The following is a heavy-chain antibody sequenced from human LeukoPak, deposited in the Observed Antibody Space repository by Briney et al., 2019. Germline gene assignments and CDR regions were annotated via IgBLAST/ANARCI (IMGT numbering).Heavy chain of an antibody. J-gene: IGHJ6*03. Sequence: SVKVSCKASGGTFSSYAISWVRQAPGQGLEWMGGIIPIFGTANYAQKFQGRVTITADESTSTAYMELSSLRSEDTAVYYCARGSVGDFWSGYLSYMDVWGKGTTVTVSS. CDR3: ARGSVGDFWSGYLSYMDV. D-gene: IGHD3-3*01. V-gene: IGHV1-69*13. CDR1: GGTFSSYA. CDR2: IIPIFGTA.